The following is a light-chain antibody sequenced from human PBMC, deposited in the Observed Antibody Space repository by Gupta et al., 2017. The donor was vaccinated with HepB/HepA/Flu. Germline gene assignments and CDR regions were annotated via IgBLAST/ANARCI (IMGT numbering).Light chain of an antibody. Sequence: DIQMTQSPSSVYASVGDRVTITCRASQGISTWLAWYHQSPGKAPKLLIYAASSLQSGVPSRFSGTGSGTDFSLTISSLQPEDFGTYYCQQAKSFPRTFGPGTKVDIK. CDR3: QQAKSFPRT. J-gene: IGKJ3*01. CDR2: AAS. CDR1: QGISTW. V-gene: IGKV1D-12*01.